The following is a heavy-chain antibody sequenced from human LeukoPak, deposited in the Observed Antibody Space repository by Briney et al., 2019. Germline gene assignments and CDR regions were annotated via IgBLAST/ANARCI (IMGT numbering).Heavy chain of an antibody. V-gene: IGHV3-30*04. CDR1: GFTFSTYA. CDR3: ARDSSSWYSPSYYFDY. J-gene: IGHJ4*02. D-gene: IGHD6-13*01. CDR2: IAYDGSKE. Sequence: GGSLRLSCAASGFTFSTYALHWVRQAPGKGLEWVAAIAYDGSKEYYPDSVKGRFTISRDNAKNSLYLQMNSLRAEDTAVYYCARDSSSWYSPSYYFDYWGQGTLVTVSS.